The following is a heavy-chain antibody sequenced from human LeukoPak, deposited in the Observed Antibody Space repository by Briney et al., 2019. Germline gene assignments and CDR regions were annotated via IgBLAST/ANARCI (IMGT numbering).Heavy chain of an antibody. V-gene: IGHV3-30*04. CDR2: ISYDGSNK. J-gene: IGHJ6*04. CDR3: ASGTNLRYFDWLRVDV. CDR1: GFTFSSYA. D-gene: IGHD3-9*01. Sequence: PGGSLRLSCAASGFTFSSYAMHWVRQAPGKGLEWVAVISYDGSNKYYADSVKGRFTISRDNSKNTLYLQMNSLRAEDTAVYYCASGTNLRYFDWLRVDVWGKGTTVTVSS.